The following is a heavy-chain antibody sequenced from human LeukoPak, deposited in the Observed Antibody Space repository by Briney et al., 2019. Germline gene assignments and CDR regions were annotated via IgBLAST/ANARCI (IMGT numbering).Heavy chain of an antibody. J-gene: IGHJ3*02. Sequence: SVKVSCKASGGTFSSYAISWVRQAHGQGLEWMGRIIPIFGTANYAQKFQGRVTITADKSTSTAYMELSSLRSEDTAVYYCARDRRYYDSSGYWEALGGAFDIWGQGTMVTVSS. CDR3: ARDRRYYDSSGYWEALGGAFDI. CDR2: IIPIFGTA. CDR1: GGTFSSYA. V-gene: IGHV1-69*06. D-gene: IGHD3-22*01.